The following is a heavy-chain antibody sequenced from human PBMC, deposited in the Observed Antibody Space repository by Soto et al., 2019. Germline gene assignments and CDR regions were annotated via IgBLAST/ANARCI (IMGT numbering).Heavy chain of an antibody. D-gene: IGHD3-22*01. CDR2: ISSSSSYT. CDR1: GFTFSDYY. V-gene: IGHV3-11*06. Sequence: VGSLRLSCAASGFTFSDYYMSWIRQAPGKGLEWVSYISSSSSYTNYADSVKGRFTISRDNAKNSLYLQMNSLRAEDTAVYYCARDRSNYYDSSGYPSPPDYGMDVWGQGTTVTVSS. J-gene: IGHJ6*02. CDR3: ARDRSNYYDSSGYPSPPDYGMDV.